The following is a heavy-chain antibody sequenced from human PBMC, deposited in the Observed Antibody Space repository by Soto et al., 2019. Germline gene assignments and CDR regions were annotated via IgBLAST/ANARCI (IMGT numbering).Heavy chain of an antibody. Sequence: QVQLVQSGAEVKKPGSSVKVSCKASGGTFSSYAISWVRQAPGQGLEWMGGIIPIFGTANYAKKFQGRVKSTAYESQRTAYMELSSLRSEDTAVYYCATTLYYYDSSGCIDFWGHGTLGTVPS. CDR3: ATTLYYYDSSGCIDF. V-gene: IGHV1-69*01. CDR2: IIPIFGTA. D-gene: IGHD3-22*01. CDR1: GGTFSSYA. J-gene: IGHJ4*01.